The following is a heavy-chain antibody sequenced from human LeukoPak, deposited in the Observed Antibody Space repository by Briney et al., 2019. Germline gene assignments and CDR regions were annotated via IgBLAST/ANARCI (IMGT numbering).Heavy chain of an antibody. J-gene: IGHJ5*02. CDR3: ARGIAVSWFDP. Sequence: SETLSLTCTVSGGSISSSSYYWSWIRQPPGKGLEWIGYIYYSGSTNYNPSLKSRVTISVDTSKNQFSLKLSSVTAADTAVYYCARGIAVSWFDPWGQGTLVTVSS. CDR1: GGSISSSSYY. V-gene: IGHV4-61*01. CDR2: IYYSGST. D-gene: IGHD6-19*01.